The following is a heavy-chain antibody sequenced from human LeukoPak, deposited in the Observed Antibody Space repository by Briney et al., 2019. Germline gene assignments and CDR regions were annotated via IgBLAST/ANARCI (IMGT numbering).Heavy chain of an antibody. CDR2: ISGGGGSV. CDR1: GFTFSGHA. D-gene: IGHD6-13*01. V-gene: IGHV3-23*01. J-gene: IGHJ1*01. Sequence: GGSLRLSCAASGFTFSGHAMNWVRQAPGKGLEWVSGISGGGGSVYYADSVKGRFTISRDNSKSTLYLQMNSLRAEDTAVYYCALLGAAGREYFQHWGQGTLVTVSS. CDR3: ALLGAAGREYFQH.